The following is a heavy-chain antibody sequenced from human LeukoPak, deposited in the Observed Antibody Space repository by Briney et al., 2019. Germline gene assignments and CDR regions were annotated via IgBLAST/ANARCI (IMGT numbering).Heavy chain of an antibody. CDR1: GFTFTAAW. V-gene: IGHV3-15*04. D-gene: IGHD3-16*01. J-gene: IGHJ4*02. CDR3: TLDGVGLAPDY. Sequence: GGSVTLSCSGSGFTFTAAWMSRLRQAPGQGLEWVGRIESKSDGGTTYYAAPVNGRFAISRDDLKNTLYLQTNSLKTEDTAVYFCTLDGVGLAPDYWGQGTLVTVSS. CDR2: IESKSDGGTT.